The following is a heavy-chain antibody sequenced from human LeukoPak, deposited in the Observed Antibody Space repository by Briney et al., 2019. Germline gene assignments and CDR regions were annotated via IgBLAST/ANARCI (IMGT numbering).Heavy chain of an antibody. CDR3: ARRYYDFWSGYYEGPYYFDY. V-gene: IGHV3-7*01. Sequence: GGSLRLSCAASGFTFSSYWMSWVRQAPGKGLEGVANIKQDGSEKYYVDSVKGRFTISRDNAKNSLYLQMNSLRAEDTDVYYCARRYYDFWSGYYEGPYYFDYWGQGTLVTVSS. CDR1: GFTFSSYW. CDR2: IKQDGSEK. D-gene: IGHD3-3*01. J-gene: IGHJ4*02.